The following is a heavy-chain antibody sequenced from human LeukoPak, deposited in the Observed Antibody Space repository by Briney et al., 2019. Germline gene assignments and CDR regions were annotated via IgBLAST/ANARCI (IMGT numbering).Heavy chain of an antibody. D-gene: IGHD4-17*01. Sequence: GGSLRLSCAASGLTFSNYAMNWVRQASGKGLEWVSGITDSGRKTYYADSMKGRFSISRDNSKNTVYLQMSDLRAEDTAVYYCAKITKATTPNYWGQGTLVTVSS. V-gene: IGHV3-23*01. J-gene: IGHJ4*02. CDR2: ITDSGRKT. CDR3: AKITKATTPNY. CDR1: GLTFSNYA.